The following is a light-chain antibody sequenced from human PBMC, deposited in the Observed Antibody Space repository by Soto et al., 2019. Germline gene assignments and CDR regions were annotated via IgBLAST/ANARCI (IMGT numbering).Light chain of an antibody. CDR1: TSNIGDNF. CDR3: AAWDDSLDIPV. V-gene: IGLV1-47*01. J-gene: IGLJ2*01. CDR2: RSN. Sequence: QSVLTQPPSASGTPGQRVSISCSGGTSNIGDNFVYWYQKFPGTAPKLLIYRSNERPSGVPDRFSGSKSGNSAFLAISGLRSGDEADYYCAAWDDSLDIPVFGGGTKLTVL.